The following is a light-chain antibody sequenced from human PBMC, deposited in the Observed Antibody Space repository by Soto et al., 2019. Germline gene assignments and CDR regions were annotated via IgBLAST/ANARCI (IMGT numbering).Light chain of an antibody. J-gene: IGKJ5*01. CDR3: DEHYSYPMA. Sequence: DIRLTQSPSFLSASVGDRISITCRASQGISNYLAWYQQKPRKTLTRLIHTPSSLQTEVPSTFSGSRSGTEFTLTSGSLQPNGFATYYGDEHYSYPMAFG. CDR1: QGISNY. V-gene: IGKV1-9*01. CDR2: TPS.